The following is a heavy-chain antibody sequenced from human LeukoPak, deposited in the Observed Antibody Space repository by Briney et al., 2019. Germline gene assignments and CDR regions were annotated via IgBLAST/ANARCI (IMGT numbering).Heavy chain of an antibody. V-gene: IGHV3-30-3*01. CDR3: ARERYFDY. CDR2: ISYDGSYK. CDR1: GFTFDRYP. J-gene: IGHJ4*02. Sequence: GRSLRLSCAASGFTFDRYPMHWVRQAPGKGLEWVALISYDGSYKFYGDSVKGRFTISRDNSKNTLYLQMNSLRAEDTAVYYCARERYFDYWGQGTLVTVSS.